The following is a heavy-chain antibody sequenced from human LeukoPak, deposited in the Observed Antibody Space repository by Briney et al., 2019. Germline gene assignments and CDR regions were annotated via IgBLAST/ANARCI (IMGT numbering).Heavy chain of an antibody. J-gene: IGHJ4*02. V-gene: IGHV3-23*01. CDR3: AKDARRTSGWYFFDY. Sequence: GGSLRLSCAASGFAFSSQAMGWVRQAPGKGLEWVSAISDGGGSTYYADSVKGGFTISRDNSKNTMFLQMNSLRAEDTAVYYCAKDARRTSGWYFFDYWGQGTLVTVSS. D-gene: IGHD6-19*01. CDR1: GFAFSSQA. CDR2: ISDGGGST.